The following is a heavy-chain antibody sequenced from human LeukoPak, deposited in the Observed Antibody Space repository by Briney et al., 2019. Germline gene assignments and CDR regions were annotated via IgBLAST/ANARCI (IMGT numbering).Heavy chain of an antibody. V-gene: IGHV1-69*13. CDR3: ARGIVEQYYYGSGSYRNNWFDP. D-gene: IGHD3-10*01. J-gene: IGHJ5*02. CDR2: IIPIFGTA. Sequence: ASVKVSCKASGYILTSYGISWVRQAPGQGLEWMGGIIPIFGTANYAQKFQGRVTITADESTSTAYMELSSLRSEDTAVYYCARGIVEQYYYGSGSYRNNWFDPWGQGTLVTVSS. CDR1: GYILTSYG.